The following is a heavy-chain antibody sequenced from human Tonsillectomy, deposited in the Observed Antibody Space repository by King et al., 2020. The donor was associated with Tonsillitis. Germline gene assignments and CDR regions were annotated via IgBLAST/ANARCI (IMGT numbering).Heavy chain of an antibody. D-gene: IGHD3-16*01. Sequence: VQLVESGGGLVKPGGSLRLSCTASGFSFSSYAMNWVRQAPGKGLEWVSSLSSTSKYIFYADSGKGRFTISRDNAKNSLFLQMSGLRAGDTAVYYCARDVLGGFDYWGQGTLVPVSS. CDR2: LSSTSKYI. CDR3: ARDVLGGFDY. V-gene: IGHV3-21*01. CDR1: GFSFSSYA. J-gene: IGHJ4*02.